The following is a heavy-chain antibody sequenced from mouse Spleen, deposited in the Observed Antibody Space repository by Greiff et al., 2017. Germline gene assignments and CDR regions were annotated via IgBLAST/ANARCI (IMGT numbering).Heavy chain of an antibody. CDR2: IDPSDSYT. V-gene: IGHV1-50*01. CDR3: ARSHPRAMDY. Sequence: VQLQQPGAELVKPGASVKLFCKASGYTFTSYWMQWVKQRPGQGLEWIGEIDPSDSYTNYNQKFKGKATLTVDTSSSTAYMQLSSLTSEDSAVYYCARSHPRAMDYWGQGTSVTVSS. J-gene: IGHJ4*01. CDR1: GYTFTSYW.